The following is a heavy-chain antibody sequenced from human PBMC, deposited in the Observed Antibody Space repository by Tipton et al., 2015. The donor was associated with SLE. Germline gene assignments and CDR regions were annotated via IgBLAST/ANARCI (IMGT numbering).Heavy chain of an antibody. CDR3: ASSEYAGFDY. V-gene: IGHV3-21*01. D-gene: IGHD2-8*01. CDR2: ISSSSNSI. J-gene: IGHJ4*02. CDR1: GFTFSSYS. Sequence: SLRLSCAASGFTFSSYSMNWVRQAPGKGLEWVSSISSSSNSIYYADSVKGRFTISRDNAKNSLYLQMNSLRAEDTAVYYCASSEYAGFDYWGQGTLVTVSS.